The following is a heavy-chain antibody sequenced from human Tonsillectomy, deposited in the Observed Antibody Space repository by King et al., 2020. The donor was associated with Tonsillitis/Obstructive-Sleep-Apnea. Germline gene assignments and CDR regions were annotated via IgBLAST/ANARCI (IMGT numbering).Heavy chain of an antibody. J-gene: IGHJ6*02. CDR3: ARGGIVPLERRGGVYYYYGMDV. Sequence: QLVQSGAEVKKPGSSVKVSCKASGGTFSSYAISWVRQAPGQGLEWMGGIIPIIGIANYAQKFQGRVTITADKSTSTAYMELSSLRSEDTAVYYCARGGIVPLERRGGVYYYYGMDVWGQGTTVTVSS. CDR2: IIPIIGIA. CDR1: GGTFSSYA. V-gene: IGHV1-69*10. D-gene: IGHD1-1*01.